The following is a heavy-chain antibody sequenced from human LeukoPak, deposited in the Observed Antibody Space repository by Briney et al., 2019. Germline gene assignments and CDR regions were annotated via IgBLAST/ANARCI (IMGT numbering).Heavy chain of an antibody. CDR1: GGSVSSGSYY. V-gene: IGHV4-61*01. CDR2: IHYSGSA. J-gene: IGHJ4*02. CDR3: ARDMGAPDYGSYSVDY. Sequence: LETLSLTCTVSGGSVSSGSYYWSWIRQPPGRGLEWIAYIHYSGSAAYNPSLKSRVTISRDMSTNQFSLKMTSVTAADTAVYFCARDMGAPDYGSYSVDYWGQGTLVTVSS. D-gene: IGHD4-23*01.